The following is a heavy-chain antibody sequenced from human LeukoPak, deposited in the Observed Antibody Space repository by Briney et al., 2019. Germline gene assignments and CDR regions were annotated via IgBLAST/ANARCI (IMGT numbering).Heavy chain of an antibody. D-gene: IGHD2-2*01. Sequence: PSQTLSLTCTVSGGSISSGDYYWSWIRQPPGKGLEWIGYIYYGGSTYYNPSLKSRVTISVDTSKNQFSLKLSSVTAADTAVYYCARTLGYCSSTSCYPLYFDYWGQGTLVTVSS. CDR3: ARTLGYCSSTSCYPLYFDY. CDR1: GGSISSGDYY. J-gene: IGHJ4*02. V-gene: IGHV4-30-4*01. CDR2: IYYGGST.